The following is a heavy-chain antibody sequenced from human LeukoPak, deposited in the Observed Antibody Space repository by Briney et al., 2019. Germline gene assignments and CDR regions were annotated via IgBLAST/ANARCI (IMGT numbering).Heavy chain of an antibody. CDR2: IFSDGRT. D-gene: IGHD3-22*01. CDR3: ARGGSMIRGANAFDI. V-gene: IGHV3-66*01. J-gene: IGHJ3*02. Sequence: PGGSLRLSCAASGFIVKTNYISWVRQAPGKGLEWLSVIFSDGRTYYTDSVKGRFSMSRDDSENTVYLQMNYLRANDTALYYCARGGSMIRGANAFDIWGHGTMVTVSS. CDR1: GFIVKTNY.